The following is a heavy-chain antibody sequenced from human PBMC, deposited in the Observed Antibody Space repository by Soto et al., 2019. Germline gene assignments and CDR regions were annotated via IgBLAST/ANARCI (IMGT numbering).Heavy chain of an antibody. D-gene: IGHD2-21*01. J-gene: IGHJ5*02. CDR1: GYTFTRYT. CDR3: ARGIARGQLDP. CDR2: INPDNSNT. V-gene: IGHV1-3*01. Sequence: QVPLVQSGDEVKKPGASVKISCKASGYTFTRYTMNWVRQAPGQRLEWMGWINPDNSNTKSSQKFQDRVIITRDTSARTAYMDLSSLRSEDTAVYYCARGIARGQLDPWGQGTLVTVS.